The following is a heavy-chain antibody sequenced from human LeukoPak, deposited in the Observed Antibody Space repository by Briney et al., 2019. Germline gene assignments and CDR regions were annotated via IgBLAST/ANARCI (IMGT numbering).Heavy chain of an antibody. V-gene: IGHV3-43*02. J-gene: IGHJ4*02. D-gene: IGHD6-19*01. CDR1: GFTFDDYA. CDR3: AKEGPIAVAAYLDN. Sequence: GGSLRLSCAASGFTFDDYAMHWVRQAPGKGLEWVSLISGGGGSGRTFYADSVKGRFSISRDNRKNSLYLQMNGLRTEDTALYYCAKEGPIAVAAYLDNWGQGTPVTVSS. CDR2: ISGGGGSGRT.